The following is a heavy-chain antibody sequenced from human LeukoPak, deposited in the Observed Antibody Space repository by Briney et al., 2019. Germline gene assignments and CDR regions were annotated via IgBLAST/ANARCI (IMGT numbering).Heavy chain of an antibody. D-gene: IGHD5-12*01. V-gene: IGHV3-30-3*01. J-gene: IGHJ4*02. CDR1: GFTFSSYP. CDR2: ISYDGSKI. Sequence: PGGSLRLSCAASGFTFSSYPLHWVRQAPGKGLEWVTLISYDGSKIYYADSVKGRFTISRDNSKNTLYLQMNSLRAEDTAVYYCAKDKSGYDDDWGQGTLVTVSS. CDR3: AKDKSGYDDD.